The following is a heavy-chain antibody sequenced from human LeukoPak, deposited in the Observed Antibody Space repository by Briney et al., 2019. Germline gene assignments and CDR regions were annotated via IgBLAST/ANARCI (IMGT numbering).Heavy chain of an antibody. Sequence: PGGSLRLSCAASGFPFSSYGMHWVRQAPGKGLEWVAFIRYDGSNKYYADSVKGRFTISRDNSKNTLYLQMNSLRAEDTAVYYCAKNFVDTAMTYFDYWGQGTLVTVSS. J-gene: IGHJ4*02. CDR2: IRYDGSNK. D-gene: IGHD5-18*01. CDR3: AKNFVDTAMTYFDY. CDR1: GFPFSSYG. V-gene: IGHV3-30*02.